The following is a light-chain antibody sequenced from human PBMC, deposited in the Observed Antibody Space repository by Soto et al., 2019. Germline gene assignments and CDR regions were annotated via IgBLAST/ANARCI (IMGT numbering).Light chain of an antibody. CDR1: QIVSISF. V-gene: IGKV3-20*01. Sequence: EIVLTQSPGTLSLSPGERATLSCRASQIVSISFLAWYQHKPGQAPRLLIYGTSSRATDIPERFSGSGSGTDFTLTISRLEPEDFAVYYCQQYSSLWTFGQGTKVDIK. J-gene: IGKJ1*01. CDR3: QQYSSLWT. CDR2: GTS.